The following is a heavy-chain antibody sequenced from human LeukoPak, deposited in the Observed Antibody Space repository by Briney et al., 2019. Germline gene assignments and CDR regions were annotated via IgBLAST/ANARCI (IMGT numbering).Heavy chain of an antibody. D-gene: IGHD6-19*01. J-gene: IGHJ3*02. CDR1: GFTFSSYA. Sequence: GGSLRLSCAASGFTFSSYAMHWVRQAPGKGLEWVAVISYDGSNKYYADSVKGRFTISRDNSKNTLYLQMNSLRAEDTAVYYCARNPPAVAGVVGAFDIWGQGTMVTVSS. V-gene: IGHV3-30*04. CDR2: ISYDGSNK. CDR3: ARNPPAVAGVVGAFDI.